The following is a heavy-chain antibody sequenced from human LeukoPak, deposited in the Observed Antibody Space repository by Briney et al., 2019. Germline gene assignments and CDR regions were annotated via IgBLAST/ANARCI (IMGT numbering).Heavy chain of an antibody. D-gene: IGHD3-22*01. Sequence: GGSLRLSCAASAFTFSSYSMNWVRQAPGKGLEWVSSISSGSSYIYYADSVTGRFTISRDNAKNSLYLQMNSLRAEDTAVYYCARTFSDYDSSGYYYTLDYWGQGTLVTVSS. J-gene: IGHJ4*02. CDR1: AFTFSSYS. CDR2: ISSGSSYI. V-gene: IGHV3-21*01. CDR3: ARTFSDYDSSGYYYTLDY.